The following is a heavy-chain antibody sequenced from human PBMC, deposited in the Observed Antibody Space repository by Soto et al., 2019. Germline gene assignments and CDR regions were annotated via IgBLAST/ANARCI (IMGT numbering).Heavy chain of an antibody. CDR1: GGSINSGDSY. J-gene: IGHJ4*02. V-gene: IGHV4-31*03. Sequence: QVQLQESGPGLVRPPQTLSLICTVSGGSINSGDSYWNWIRQHPEKGLEWIGYINYRGSTFYNPSLKSRIIISVDTSKNQFSLKLSSVTAADTAVYYCARDAPGVAPYWGQGTLVTVSS. CDR3: ARDAPGVAPY. CDR2: INYRGST. D-gene: IGHD2-15*01.